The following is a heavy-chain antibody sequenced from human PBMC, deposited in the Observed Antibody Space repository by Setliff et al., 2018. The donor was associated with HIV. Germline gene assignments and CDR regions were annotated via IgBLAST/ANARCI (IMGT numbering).Heavy chain of an antibody. J-gene: IGHJ4*02. Sequence: GGSLRLSCAASGFTFSSYWMSWVRQAPGKGLEWVSSITSSSSHIYYADSVKGRFTISRDNAKNSLYLQMNSLRAEDTAVYYCARDPPWNYDSSGYPYYFDYWGQGTLVTVSS. D-gene: IGHD3-22*01. CDR1: GFTFSSYW. CDR3: ARDPPWNYDSSGYPYYFDY. CDR2: ITSSSSHI. V-gene: IGHV3-21*01.